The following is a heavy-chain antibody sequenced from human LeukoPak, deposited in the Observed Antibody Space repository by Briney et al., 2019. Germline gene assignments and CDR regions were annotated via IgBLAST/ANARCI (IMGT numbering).Heavy chain of an antibody. CDR1: GYTFTTYA. D-gene: IGHD2-2*01. CDR2: INADGGNT. V-gene: IGHV1-3*01. J-gene: IGHJ5*02. CDR3: ARGIVVQPSANWFDP. Sequence: ASVKVSCKTSGYTFTTYAIHWVRQAPGQRLEWMGLINADGGNTRYSQRFQGRVTITRDTSANTAYMELSSLRFEDTAMYYCARGIVVQPSANWFDPWGQGTPVTVSS.